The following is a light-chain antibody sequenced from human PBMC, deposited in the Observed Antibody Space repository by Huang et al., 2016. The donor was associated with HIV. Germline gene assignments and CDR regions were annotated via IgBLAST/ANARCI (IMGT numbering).Light chain of an antibody. V-gene: IGKV4-1*01. CDR2: VGS. CDR3: QQSYGRQPT. Sequence: DIVMAQSLDSLAVSLGAKATINCKSSQNIFHSSDKKNYLAWYQQKVGQPPKLSIYVGSTRESGVPARFSGSGSGANFTLTINSLQAEDVAVYFCQQSYGRQPTFGQGTKVEVK. CDR1: QNIFHSSDKKNY. J-gene: IGKJ1*01.